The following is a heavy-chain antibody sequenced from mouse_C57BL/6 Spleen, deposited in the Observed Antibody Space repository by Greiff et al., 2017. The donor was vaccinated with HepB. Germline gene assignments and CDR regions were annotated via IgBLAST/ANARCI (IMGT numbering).Heavy chain of an antibody. CDR3: ARGYDGYCVN. Sequence: VQLQQPGAELVRPGTSVKLSCKASGYTFTSYWMHWVKQRPGQGLEWIGVIDPSDSYTNYNQKFKGKATLTVDTSSSTAYMQLSSLTSEDSAVYYCARGYDGYCVNWGQGTTLTVSS. CDR1: GYTFTSYW. J-gene: IGHJ2*01. CDR2: IDPSDSYT. D-gene: IGHD2-3*01. V-gene: IGHV1-59*01.